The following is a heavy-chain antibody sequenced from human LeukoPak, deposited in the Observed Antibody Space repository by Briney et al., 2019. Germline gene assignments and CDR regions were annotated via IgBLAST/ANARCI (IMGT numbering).Heavy chain of an antibody. Sequence: KAGGSLRLSCAASGFTFSSYSMNWVRQAPGKGLEWVSSISSSSSYIYYADSVKGRFTISRDNAKNSLFLQMNSLRAEDTAVYYCARADYYGSGNYYTSDYWGQGTLVTVSS. J-gene: IGHJ4*02. D-gene: IGHD3-10*01. CDR2: ISSSSSYI. CDR3: ARADYYGSGNYYTSDY. V-gene: IGHV3-21*01. CDR1: GFTFSSYS.